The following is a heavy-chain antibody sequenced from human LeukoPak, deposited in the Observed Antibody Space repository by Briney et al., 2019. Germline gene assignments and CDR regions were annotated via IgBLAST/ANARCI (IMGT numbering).Heavy chain of an antibody. J-gene: IGHJ4*02. CDR3: ARDHNHAFDN. D-gene: IGHD1-14*01. CDR2: IWIDSGNT. Sequence: GSLRLSCTASGFPFIEYSMNWVRQAPGNGLEWISYIWIDSGNTKYADSVRGRFTISADKAKNSLYLQMNSLRVEDTAVYYCARDHNHAFDNWGQGTLVSVAS. V-gene: IGHV3-48*01. CDR1: GFPFIEYS.